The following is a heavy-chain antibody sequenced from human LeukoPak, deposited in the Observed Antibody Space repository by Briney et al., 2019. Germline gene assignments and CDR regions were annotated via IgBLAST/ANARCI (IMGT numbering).Heavy chain of an antibody. Sequence: SETLSLTCTVSGYSISSGYYWGWLRQPPGKGLEWIGIIYHSGSTNYNPSLKSRVTISVDTSKNQFSLKLSSLTAADTAVYYCARVGLLQTPDPWGQGTLVTVPS. CDR2: IYHSGST. J-gene: IGHJ5*02. CDR3: ARVGLLQTPDP. CDR1: GYSISSGYY. V-gene: IGHV4-38-2*02. D-gene: IGHD2-21*01.